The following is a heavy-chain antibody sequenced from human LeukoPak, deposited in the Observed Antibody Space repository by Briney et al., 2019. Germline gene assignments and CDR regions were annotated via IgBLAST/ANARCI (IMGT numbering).Heavy chain of an antibody. CDR1: GGSISSYY. Sequence: SETLSLTCIVSGGSISSYYWSWIRQPPGKGLEWIGYIYYSGSTNYSPSLKSRVTISVDTSKNQFSLKLSSVTAADTAVYYCARHIPLTARSYKFYFDYWGQGTLVTVSS. V-gene: IGHV4-59*08. J-gene: IGHJ4*02. CDR2: IYYSGST. D-gene: IGHD2-21*02. CDR3: ARHIPLTARSYKFYFDY.